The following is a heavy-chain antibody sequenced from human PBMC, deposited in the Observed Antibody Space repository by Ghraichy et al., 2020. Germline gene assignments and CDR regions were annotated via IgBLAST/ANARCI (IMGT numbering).Heavy chain of an antibody. J-gene: IGHJ4*02. CDR3: ALEECDGDCFFTY. CDR2: IHSTGST. D-gene: IGHD2-21*02. Sequence: LRLSCAVSGGSVNTGPYFWTWIRQHPVTGLEWIGYIHSTGSTYYKSSLKSRLSVSMDTSKNQFSLRLRSVTAADTAVYYCALEECDGDCFFTYWGPGALVTVSS. V-gene: IGHV4-31*11. CDR1: GGSVNTGPYF.